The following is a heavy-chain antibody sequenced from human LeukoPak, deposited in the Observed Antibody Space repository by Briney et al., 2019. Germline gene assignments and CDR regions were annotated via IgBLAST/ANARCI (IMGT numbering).Heavy chain of an antibody. Sequence: GGSLRLSCSASGFSFSRYAIHWVRQAPGKGLEYVSAISSNGGSTDYAESVKGRFTISRDNSKNTLYLQMSSLRAEDTAVYYCVKEVGYYFDYWGQGTLVTVSS. J-gene: IGHJ4*02. CDR1: GFSFSRYA. V-gene: IGHV3-64D*06. D-gene: IGHD3-10*01. CDR2: ISSNGGST. CDR3: VKEVGYYFDY.